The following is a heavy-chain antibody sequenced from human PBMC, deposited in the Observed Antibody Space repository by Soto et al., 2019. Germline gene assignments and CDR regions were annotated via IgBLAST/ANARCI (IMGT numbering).Heavy chain of an antibody. CDR3: ARQIYDSDTGPNFQYYFDS. CDR2: IDPSDSQT. CDR1: GYSFAFYW. Sequence: VASLKISCSGSGYSFAFYWITWVRQKPWKGLEWMGRIDPSDSQTYYSPSFRGHVTISVTKSITTVFLQWSSLRASDTAMYYCARQIYDSDTGPNFQYYFDSWGQGTPVTVSS. J-gene: IGHJ4*02. D-gene: IGHD3-22*01. V-gene: IGHV5-10-1*01.